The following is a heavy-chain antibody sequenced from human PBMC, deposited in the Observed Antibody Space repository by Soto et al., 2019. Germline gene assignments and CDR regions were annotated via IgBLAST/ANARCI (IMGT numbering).Heavy chain of an antibody. CDR1: GYTFTSYD. CDR2: LNPNSGNT. V-gene: IGHV1-8*01. J-gene: IGHJ4*02. D-gene: IGHD3-10*01. CDR3: ARGGGLLWFGRLTHPFDY. Sequence: QVQLVQSGAEVKKPGASVKVSCKASGYTFTSYDINWVRQATGQGREWMGWLNPNSGNTGYAQKFQGRVTMTRNTSISTVYMELSSLRSEDTAVYYCARGGGLLWFGRLTHPFDYWGQGTLVTVSS.